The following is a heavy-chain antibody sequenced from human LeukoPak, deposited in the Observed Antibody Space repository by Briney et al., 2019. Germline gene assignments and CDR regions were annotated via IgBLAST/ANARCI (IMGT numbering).Heavy chain of an antibody. Sequence: ASVKVSCKASGYTFTSYGISWVRQAPGQGLEWMGWISAYNGNTNYAQKFQGRVTITADKSTSTAYMELSSLRSEDTAVYYCARVSTVTVDKSIDYWGQGTLVTVSS. V-gene: IGHV1-18*01. CDR1: GYTFTSYG. J-gene: IGHJ4*02. CDR3: ARVSTVTVDKSIDY. CDR2: ISAYNGNT. D-gene: IGHD4-17*01.